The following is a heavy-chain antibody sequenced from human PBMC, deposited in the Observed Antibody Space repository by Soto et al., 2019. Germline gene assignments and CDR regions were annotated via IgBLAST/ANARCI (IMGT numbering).Heavy chain of an antibody. CDR2: IDYSGST. CDR1: GGSISSGDYY. CDR3: ARGEVTSSSIYYYYGRDV. D-gene: IGHD4-17*01. V-gene: IGHV4-30-4*01. J-gene: IGHJ6*02. Sequence: QVQLQESGPGLVKPSQTLSLTCTVSGGSISSGDYYWSWIRQPPGKGLEGIGYIDYSGSTYYNPALKSRDTISVDTSKKPFSLKLSSVTAADTAVYYCARGEVTSSSIYYYYGRDVWGQETTVTVSS.